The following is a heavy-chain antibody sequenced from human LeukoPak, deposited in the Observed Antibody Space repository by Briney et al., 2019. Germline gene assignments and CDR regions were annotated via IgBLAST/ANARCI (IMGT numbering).Heavy chain of an antibody. V-gene: IGHV3-66*01. CDR2: IYSGGST. CDR3: ARDRSYGQGWFDP. CDR1: GLTVSSNY. D-gene: IGHD5-18*01. J-gene: IGHJ5*02. Sequence: GGSLRLSCAASGLTVSSNYMSWVRQAPGKGLEWVSVIYSGGSTYYADSVKGRFTISRDNSKNTLYLQMNSLRAEDTAVYYCARDRSYGQGWFDPWGQGTLVTVSS.